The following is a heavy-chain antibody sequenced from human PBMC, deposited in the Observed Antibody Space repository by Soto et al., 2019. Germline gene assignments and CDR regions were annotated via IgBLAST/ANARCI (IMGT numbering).Heavy chain of an antibody. D-gene: IGHD2-2*03. V-gene: IGHV4-59*08. J-gene: IGHJ5*02. CDR3: ARLGYCSSTSCYGFNWFDP. CDR2: IYHSGST. CDR1: GGSIISYY. Sequence: PSETLSLTCTVSGGSIISYYWSWIRQPPGKGLEWIGYIYHSGSTNYNPSLKSRVTISVDTSKNQFSLKLSSVTAADTAVYYCARLGYCSSTSCYGFNWFDPWGQGTLVTVSS.